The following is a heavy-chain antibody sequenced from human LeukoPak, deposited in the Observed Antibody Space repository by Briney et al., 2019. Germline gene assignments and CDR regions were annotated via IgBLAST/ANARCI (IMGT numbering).Heavy chain of an antibody. CDR3: AKDQPRNFDY. J-gene: IGHJ4*02. Sequence: GRSLRLSCAASGFTFSSYAMSWVRQAPGKGLEWVSAISGGGDITYYADSVKGRFTISRDNSKNTLYLQMNSLRAEDTAVYYCAKDQPRNFDYWGQGTLVTVSS. V-gene: IGHV3-23*01. CDR2: ISGGGDIT. CDR1: GFTFSSYA. D-gene: IGHD1-14*01.